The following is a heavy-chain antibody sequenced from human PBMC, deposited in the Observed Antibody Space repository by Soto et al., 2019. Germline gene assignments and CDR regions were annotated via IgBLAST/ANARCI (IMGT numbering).Heavy chain of an antibody. CDR2: VYNGNT. CDR3: GRVSSHDEYAY. V-gene: IGHV4-59*08. Sequence: SETLSLTCTISGGSISGYYWTWIRQSPGKGLEYIGYVYNGNTNYNPSLNSRVTISVDTSKNQFSPKLSSVTAADTAVYYCGRVSSHDEYAYCSQGTLVTVSA. CDR1: GGSISGYY. J-gene: IGHJ4*02. D-gene: IGHD3-3*01.